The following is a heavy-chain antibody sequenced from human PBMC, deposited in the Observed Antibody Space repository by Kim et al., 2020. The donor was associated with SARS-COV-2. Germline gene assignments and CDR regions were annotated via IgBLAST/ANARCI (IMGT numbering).Heavy chain of an antibody. CDR3: ARGGGGSYYYVMDV. CDR1: GFSFSSYN. Sequence: GGSLRLSCAASGFSFSSYNMNWVRQAPGKGLEWVSYITSSSATIYYAGSVRGRFTISRDNAKKSLYLQMNSLRDEDTAVYYCARGGGGSYYYVMDVWGQG. J-gene: IGHJ6*02. V-gene: IGHV3-48*02. CDR2: ITSSSATI. D-gene: IGHD5-12*01.